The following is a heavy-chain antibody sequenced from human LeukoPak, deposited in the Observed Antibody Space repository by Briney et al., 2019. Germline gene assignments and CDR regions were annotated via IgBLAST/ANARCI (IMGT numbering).Heavy chain of an antibody. J-gene: IGHJ3*02. CDR1: GGSFSGYY. D-gene: IGHD3-22*01. CDR3: ARDIHYYDSSGYYYAFDI. Sequence: PSETLSLTCAVYGGSFSGYYWSWIRQPPGKGLEWIGEINHSGSTNYNPSLKSRVTISIDTSKNQFSLKLSSVTAADTAVYYCARDIHYYDSSGYYYAFDIWGQGTMVTVSS. V-gene: IGHV4-34*01. CDR2: INHSGST.